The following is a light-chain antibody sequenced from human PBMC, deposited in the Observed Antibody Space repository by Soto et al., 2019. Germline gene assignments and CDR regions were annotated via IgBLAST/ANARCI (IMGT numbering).Light chain of an antibody. J-gene: IGKJ1*01. CDR1: QYVSSF. Sequence: EIVLTQSPATLSLSPGERATLSCRASQYVSSFLAWYQQKAGQAPRLLIYDASHRATGIPARFSGGGSGTDFTLTINSLEPEDFALYYCQQRYNWPPTFGQGTKVDIK. V-gene: IGKV3-11*01. CDR2: DAS. CDR3: QQRYNWPPT.